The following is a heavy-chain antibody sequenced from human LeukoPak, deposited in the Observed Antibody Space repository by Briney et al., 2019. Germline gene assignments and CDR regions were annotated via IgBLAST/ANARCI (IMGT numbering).Heavy chain of an antibody. CDR1: GGSISSYY. CDR2: IHYSGST. J-gene: IGHJ5*02. Sequence: SETLSLTCTVSGGSISSYYWSWIRQPPGKGLEWIGYIHYSGSTNYNPSLKSRVTISVETSKNQFSLKLSSVTAADTAVYYCARGLGPIATFDPWGQGTLVTVSS. CDR3: ARGLGPIATFDP. D-gene: IGHD6-6*01. V-gene: IGHV4-59*01.